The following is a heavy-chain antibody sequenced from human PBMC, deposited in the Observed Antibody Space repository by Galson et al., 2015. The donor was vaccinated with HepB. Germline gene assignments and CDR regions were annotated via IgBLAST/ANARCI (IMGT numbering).Heavy chain of an antibody. CDR1: GYTFTAYG. CDR2: ISTFNGKT. J-gene: IGHJ4*02. Sequence: SVKVSCKASGYTFTAYGINWVRQAPGQGLEWMGWISTFNGKTNYTQKIQDRVAMTTDTSSNTAYMELRSLRSDDTAVYYCVRGVAVASSYYFDFWGQGTLVTVSS. D-gene: IGHD6-19*01. CDR3: VRGVAVASSYYFDF. V-gene: IGHV1-18*04.